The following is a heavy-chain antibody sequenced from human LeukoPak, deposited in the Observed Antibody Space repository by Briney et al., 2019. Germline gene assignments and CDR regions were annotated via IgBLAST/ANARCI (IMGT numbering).Heavy chain of an antibody. V-gene: IGHV3-23*01. Sequence: PGGSLRLSCAASGFTFSSYAMSWVRQAPGKGLEWVSAISGRGASTYYADSVKGRFTISRDNSKNTLNLQMNSLRAEDTAVYFCAKAVGNSPYYFDFWGQGTLVTVSS. CDR3: AKAVGNSPYYFDF. J-gene: IGHJ4*02. CDR2: ISGRGAST. CDR1: GFTFSSYA.